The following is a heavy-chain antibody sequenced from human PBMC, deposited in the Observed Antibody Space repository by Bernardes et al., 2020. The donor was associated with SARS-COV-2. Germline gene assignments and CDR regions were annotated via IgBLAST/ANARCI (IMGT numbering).Heavy chain of an antibody. CDR1: GFTFSSYS. Sequence: GGSLRLSCAASGFTFSSYSMNWVRQAPGKGLEWVSSISSSSSYIYYADSVKGRFTISRDNAKNSLYLQMNSLRAEDTAVYYCAREPYCSSTSCYIQFYYYYYMDVWGKGTTVTVSS. CDR2: ISSSSSYI. J-gene: IGHJ6*03. V-gene: IGHV3-21*01. D-gene: IGHD2-2*02. CDR3: AREPYCSSTSCYIQFYYYYYMDV.